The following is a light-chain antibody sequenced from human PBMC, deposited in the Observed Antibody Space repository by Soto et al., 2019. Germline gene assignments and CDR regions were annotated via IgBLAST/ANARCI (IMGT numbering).Light chain of an antibody. V-gene: IGKV3-20*01. CDR2: GEL. CDR1: QTVSSGF. Sequence: ELLLTQSPGTLSLSPGERATPSCRHSQTVSSGFLAWYQQKPGQAPRILIYGELSRATGIPDRFSGSGSGTDLNLTISRLEPEDFALYYCQKYATSPLTCGGGTKVDIK. J-gene: IGKJ4*01. CDR3: QKYATSPLT.